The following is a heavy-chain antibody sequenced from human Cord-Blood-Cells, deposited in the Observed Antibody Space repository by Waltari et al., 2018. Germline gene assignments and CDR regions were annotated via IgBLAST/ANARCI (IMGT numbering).Heavy chain of an antibody. J-gene: IGHJ6*02. D-gene: IGHD6-13*01. Sequence: QVQLVQSGAEVKKPGASVKVSCKASGYTFTSYDINWVRQATGQGLEWMGGINPNSSKSGYAQKCQGRVTMTRNTSISPAYMELSSRRSEDTTVYYCARGHGSSWYYYYYGMDVWGQGTTVTVSS. CDR3: ARGHGSSWYYYYYGMDV. CDR2: INPNSSKS. CDR1: GYTFTSYD. V-gene: IGHV1-8*01.